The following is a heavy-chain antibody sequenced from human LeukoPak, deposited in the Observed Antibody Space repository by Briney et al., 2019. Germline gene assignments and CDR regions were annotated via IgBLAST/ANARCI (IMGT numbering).Heavy chain of an antibody. V-gene: IGHV1-2*02. CDR1: GYTFTGYY. CDR3: ARGIAVAGPNWFDP. D-gene: IGHD6-19*01. Sequence: ASVKVSCKDSGYTFTGYYMHWVRQAPGQGLEWMGWINPNSGGTNYAQKFQGRVTMTRDTSISTAYMELSRLRSDDTAVYYCARGIAVAGPNWFDPWGQGTLVTVSS. CDR2: INPNSGGT. J-gene: IGHJ5*02.